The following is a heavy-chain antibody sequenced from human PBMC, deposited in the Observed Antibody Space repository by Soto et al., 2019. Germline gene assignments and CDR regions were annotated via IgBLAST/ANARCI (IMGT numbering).Heavy chain of an antibody. V-gene: IGHV4-34*01. CDR3: ARVPDYTLHYYYYGMDV. CDR2: INHSGST. CDR1: GGSFSGYY. Sequence: QVQLQQWGAGLLKPSETLSLTCAVYGGSFSGYYWSWIRQPPGKGLEWIGEINHSGSTNYNPSLKSRVTISVDTSKNQFSLKLSSVTAADTAVYYCARVPDYTLHYYYYGMDVWGQGTTVTVSS. J-gene: IGHJ6*02. D-gene: IGHD4-4*01.